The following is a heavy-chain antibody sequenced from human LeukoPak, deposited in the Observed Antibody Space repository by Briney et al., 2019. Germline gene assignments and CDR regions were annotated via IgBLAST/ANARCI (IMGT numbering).Heavy chain of an antibody. CDR3: ARRNTGYSSGWNWFDP. D-gene: IGHD6-19*01. CDR1: GGSFSGYY. Sequence: SETLSLTCAVYGGSFSGYYWSWIRQPPGKGLEWIGEINHSGSTNYNLSLKSRVTISVDTSKNQFSLKLSSVTAADTAVYYCARRNTGYSSGWNWFDPWGQGTLVTVSS. CDR2: INHSGST. J-gene: IGHJ5*02. V-gene: IGHV4-34*01.